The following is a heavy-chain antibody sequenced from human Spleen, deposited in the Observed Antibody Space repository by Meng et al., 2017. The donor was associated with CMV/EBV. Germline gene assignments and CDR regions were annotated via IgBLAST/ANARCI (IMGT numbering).Heavy chain of an antibody. Sequence: GGSLRLSCAASGFTLSNYGMHWVRQAPGKGLEWVAVISYDGSNKYYADSVKGQFTISRDSSKNTLYLQMNSLRAEDTAVYYCARGPSSNNYYDFWSGYPDYWGQGTLVTVSS. D-gene: IGHD3-3*01. CDR3: ARGPSSNNYYDFWSGYPDY. V-gene: IGHV3-30*06. CDR2: ISYDGSNK. CDR1: GFTLSNYG. J-gene: IGHJ4*02.